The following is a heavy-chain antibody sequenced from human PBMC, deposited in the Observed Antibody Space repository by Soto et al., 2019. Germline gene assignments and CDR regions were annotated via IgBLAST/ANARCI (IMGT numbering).Heavy chain of an antibody. CDR1: GYTFTSYG. J-gene: IGHJ4*02. Sequence: QVQLVQSGAEVKKPGASVKVSCKASGYTFTSYGISWVRQAPGQGLEWMGWISAYNGNTNYAQKLQGRVTMTTDTATSTAYMELRSLRSDDTAVYYCARDREGIAAAGAESLLDYWGQGTLVTVSS. CDR2: ISAYNGNT. D-gene: IGHD6-13*01. V-gene: IGHV1-18*01. CDR3: ARDREGIAAAGAESLLDY.